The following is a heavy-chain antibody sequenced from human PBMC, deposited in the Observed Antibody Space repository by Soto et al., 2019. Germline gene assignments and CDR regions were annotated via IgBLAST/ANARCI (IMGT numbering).Heavy chain of an antibody. CDR3: ASHFTGVLVLGTSPPGGDNYGWDV. V-gene: IGHV1-69*02. J-gene: IGHJ6*02. Sequence: QVQLVQSGAEVKKPGSSVKVSCKASGGTFSRYTFTWVRQAPGQGLEWMGRIIPILDIPNYAQNFQGRVTIPADKSPGTAYMELRSLTSDDTAVYYCASHFTGVLVLGTSPPGGDNYGWDVWGQGTTVTVSS. CDR2: IIPILDIP. D-gene: IGHD2-8*02. CDR1: GGTFSRYT.